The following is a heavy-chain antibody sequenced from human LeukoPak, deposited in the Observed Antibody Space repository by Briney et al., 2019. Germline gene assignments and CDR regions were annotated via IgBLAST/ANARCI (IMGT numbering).Heavy chain of an antibody. CDR3: ARAPIAARPMDAFDI. CDR2: IYYSGST. CDR1: GGSFSSYY. V-gene: IGHV4-59*01. J-gene: IGHJ3*02. D-gene: IGHD6-6*01. Sequence: SETLSLTFTVSGGSFSSYYWSWIRQPPGKGLEGIGYIYYSGSTNYNPSVQSRVTTSLDTSKNQFSLKLRSVTAADTAVYYCARAPIAARPMDAFDIWGQGTMVTVSS.